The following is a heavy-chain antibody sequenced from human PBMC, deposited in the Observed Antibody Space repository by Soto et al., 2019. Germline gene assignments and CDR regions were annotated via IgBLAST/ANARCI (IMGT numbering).Heavy chain of an antibody. CDR1: GYTFTGYY. J-gene: IGHJ3*02. Sequence: ASVKVSCKASGYTFTGYYMHWVRQAPGQGLEWMGWINPNSGGTNYAQKFQGWVTMTRDTSISTAYMELSRLRSDDTAVYYCARVRSDGPTKGGATPDDVFDIWGQGKMVTVSS. V-gene: IGHV1-2*04. CDR3: ARVRSDGPTKGGATPDDVFDI. CDR2: INPNSGGT. D-gene: IGHD1-26*01.